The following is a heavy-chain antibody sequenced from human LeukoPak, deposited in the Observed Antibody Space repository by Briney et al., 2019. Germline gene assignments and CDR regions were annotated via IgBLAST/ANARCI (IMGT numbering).Heavy chain of an antibody. CDR3: ARDGALDY. J-gene: IGHJ4*02. Sequence: PGGSLRLSCAASGFTFSSYWMSWVRQAPGKGLQWVANINQDGSEKYYVDSVKGRFTISRDNAKNSLYLQMKSLRTEDTAVYYCARDGALDYWGPGTLVTVSS. V-gene: IGHV3-7*04. CDR2: INQDGSEK. D-gene: IGHD4/OR15-4a*01. CDR1: GFTFSSYW.